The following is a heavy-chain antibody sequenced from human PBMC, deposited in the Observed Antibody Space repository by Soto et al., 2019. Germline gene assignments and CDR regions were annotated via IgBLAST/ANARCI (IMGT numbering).Heavy chain of an antibody. J-gene: IGHJ6*03. CDR2: IYYSGST. CDR1: GGSISSYY. Sequence: SETLSLTCTVSGGSISSYYWSWIRQPPGKGLEWIGYIYYSGSTNYNPSLKSRVTISVDTSKNQFSLKLSSVTAADTAVYYCARVGVTRGIVVVPAAKDYYYYYMDVWGKGTTVTVSS. V-gene: IGHV4-59*01. D-gene: IGHD2-2*01. CDR3: ARVGVTRGIVVVPAAKDYYYYYMDV.